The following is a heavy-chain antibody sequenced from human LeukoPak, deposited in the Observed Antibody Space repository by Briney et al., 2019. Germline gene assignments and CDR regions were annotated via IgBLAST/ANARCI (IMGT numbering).Heavy chain of an antibody. CDR2: IYTSGST. CDR1: GGSISSYY. CDR3: ARSGSYYMRKNWFDP. J-gene: IGHJ5*02. Sequence: SETLSLTCTVSGGSISSYYWSWIRQPAGEGLEWIGRIYTSGSTNYNPSLQSRVTMSVDTSKNQFSLKLSSVTAADTAVYYCARSGSYYMRKNWFDPWGQRTLVTVSS. V-gene: IGHV4-4*07. D-gene: IGHD1-26*01.